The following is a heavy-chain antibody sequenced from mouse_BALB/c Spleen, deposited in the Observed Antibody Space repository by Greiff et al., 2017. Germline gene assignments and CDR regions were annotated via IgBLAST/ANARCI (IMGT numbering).Heavy chain of an antibody. CDR3: ARDGDFRFAY. CDR1: GFSLTSYG. J-gene: IGHJ3*01. Sequence: VMLVESGPGLVAPSQSLSITCTVSGFSLTSYGVHWVRQPPGKGLEWLGVIWAGGSTNYNSALMSRLSISKDNSKSQVFLKMNSLQTDDTAMYYCARDGDFRFAYWGQGTLVTVSA. D-gene: IGHD3-3*01. CDR2: IWAGGST. V-gene: IGHV2-9*02.